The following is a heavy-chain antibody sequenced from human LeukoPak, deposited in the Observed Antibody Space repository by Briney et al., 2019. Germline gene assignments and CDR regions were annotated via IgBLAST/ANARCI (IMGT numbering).Heavy chain of an antibody. CDR3: ASNKRGYSYGPPFDP. D-gene: IGHD5-18*01. Sequence: ASVKVSCKASGGTFSSHALSWVRQAPGQGLEWMGWINPNSGGTNYAQKFQGRVTMTRDTSISTAYMELSRLRSDDTAVYYCASNKRGYSYGPPFDPWGQGTLVTVSS. V-gene: IGHV1-2*02. CDR2: INPNSGGT. J-gene: IGHJ5*02. CDR1: GGTFSSHA.